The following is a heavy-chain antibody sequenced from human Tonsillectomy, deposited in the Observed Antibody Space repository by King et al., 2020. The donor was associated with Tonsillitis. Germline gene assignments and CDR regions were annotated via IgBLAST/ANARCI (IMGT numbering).Heavy chain of an antibody. Sequence: QLQESGPGLVKPSETLSLTCIVSGGTISSSSYYWGWIRQPPGKGLEWIGSMDYSGSTYYNSSLKSRVTISGATSKNQFSLKLTSVTAADTAVYYCARRGIVPAARDFYYYSMDVWGKGTTVTVSS. CDR2: MDYSGST. V-gene: IGHV4-39*01. CDR3: ARRGIVPAARDFYYYSMDV. CDR1: GGTISSSSYY. D-gene: IGHD2-2*01. J-gene: IGHJ6*03.